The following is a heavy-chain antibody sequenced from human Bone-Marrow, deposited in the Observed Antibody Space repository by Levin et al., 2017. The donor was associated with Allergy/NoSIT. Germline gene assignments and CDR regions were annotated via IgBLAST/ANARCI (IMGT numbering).Heavy chain of an antibody. CDR2: ITATGDYV. Sequence: SCAASGFTFSVYSMNWVRQAPGKGLEWVSSITATGDYVYYADSVKGRFTISSDNAKNSLYLQMNSLRAEDTAGYYCARDRAYVGDWGQGTLVTVSS. D-gene: IGHD1-26*01. J-gene: IGHJ4*02. CDR1: GFTFSVYS. CDR3: ARDRAYVGD. V-gene: IGHV3-21*01.